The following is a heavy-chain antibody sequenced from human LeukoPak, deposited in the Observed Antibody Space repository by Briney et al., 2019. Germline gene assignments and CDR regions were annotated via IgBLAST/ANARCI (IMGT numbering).Heavy chain of an antibody. CDR2: IIPIFGTA. CDR1: GGTFSSYA. V-gene: IGHV1-69*13. J-gene: IGHJ4*02. CDR3: ARGDYCSSTSCYLTIDY. Sequence: AASVKVSCKASGGTFSSYAISWVRQAPGQGLEWMGGIIPIFGTANYAQKFQGRVTITADESTSTAYMELSSLRSEDTAVYYCARGDYCSSTSCYLTIDYWGQGTLVTVSS. D-gene: IGHD2-2*01.